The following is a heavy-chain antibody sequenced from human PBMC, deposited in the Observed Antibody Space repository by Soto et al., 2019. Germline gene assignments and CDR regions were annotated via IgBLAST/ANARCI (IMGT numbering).Heavy chain of an antibody. D-gene: IGHD3-10*01. V-gene: IGHV1-69*01. CDR1: GGTFSSYA. CDR3: ARDLRVPPSYGMDV. J-gene: IGHJ6*02. CDR2: IIPIFGTA. Sequence: QVQLVQSGAEVKKPGSSVKVSCKASGGTFSSYAISWVRQAPGQGLEWMGGIIPIFGTANYAQKFQGRVTMTADESTSTAYMELSSLRSEDTAVYYCARDLRVPPSYGMDVWGQGTTVTVSS.